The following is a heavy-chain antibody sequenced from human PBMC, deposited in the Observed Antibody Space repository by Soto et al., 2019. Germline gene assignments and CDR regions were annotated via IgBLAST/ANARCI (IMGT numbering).Heavy chain of an antibody. V-gene: IGHV4-59*01. CDR1: GGSISSYY. CDR3: ARDSGADPYYGSGKDSYYYYMDV. D-gene: IGHD3-10*01. CDR2: IYYSGST. J-gene: IGHJ6*03. Sequence: SETLSLTCTVSGGSISSYYWSWIRQPPGKGLEWIGYIYYSGSTNYNPSLKSRVTISVDTSKNQFSLKLSSVTAADTAVYYCARDSGADPYYGSGKDSYYYYMDVWGKGTTVTVSS.